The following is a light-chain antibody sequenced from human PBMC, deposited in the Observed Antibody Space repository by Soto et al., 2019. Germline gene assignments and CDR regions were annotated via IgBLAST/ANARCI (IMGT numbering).Light chain of an antibody. CDR3: QQYDTRTHT. CDR2: DAS. J-gene: IGKJ2*01. V-gene: IGKV1-33*01. Sequence: DIQMTQSPSSLSASVGDRVTITCQASQDITNYLNWYQQKPGKAPKLLIYDASNLETGVPSRFRGSGSGPHFTFTISSLQPHDIATYYCQQYDTRTHTFGEGTKLEIK. CDR1: QDITNY.